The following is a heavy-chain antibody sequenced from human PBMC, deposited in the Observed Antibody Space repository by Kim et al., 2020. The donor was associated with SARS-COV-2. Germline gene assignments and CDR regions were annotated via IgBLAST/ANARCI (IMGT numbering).Heavy chain of an antibody. CDR1: GFTFSSYS. Sequence: GGSLRLSCAASGFTFSSYSINWVRQAPGKGLEWVSFISSSSSYIYYADSLKGRFTISRDNAKNSLYLQMNSLRAEDTAVYYCARDRFLGSSPDYWGQGTLVTVSS. J-gene: IGHJ4*02. V-gene: IGHV3-21*01. CDR3: ARDRFLGSSPDY. D-gene: IGHD3-3*01. CDR2: ISSSSSYI.